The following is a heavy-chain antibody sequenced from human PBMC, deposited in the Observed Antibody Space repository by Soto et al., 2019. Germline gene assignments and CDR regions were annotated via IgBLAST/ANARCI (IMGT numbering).Heavy chain of an antibody. CDR1: GGSFSGYY. V-gene: IGHV4-34*01. D-gene: IGHD3-9*01. Sequence: QVQLQQWGAGPLRPLETLSLTCGVSGGSFSGYYWAWIRQSPGKGLEWIGEINDRGSINYNPSLKSRVIISVDTSKNHCSLNLRAVTAADTAVYYCARESHDILTGPPWVWYFDLWGRGTLVTVSS. CDR2: INDRGSI. CDR3: ARESHDILTGPPWVWYFDL. J-gene: IGHJ2*01.